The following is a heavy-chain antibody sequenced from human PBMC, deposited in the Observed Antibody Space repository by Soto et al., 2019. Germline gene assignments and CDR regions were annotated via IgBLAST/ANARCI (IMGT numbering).Heavy chain of an antibody. CDR2: IIPIFGTA. V-gene: IGHV1-69*13. Sequence: GASVKVSCKASGGTFSSYAISWVRQAPGQGLEWMGGIIPIFGTANYAQKFQGRVTITADESTSTAYMELSSLRSEDTAVYYCARFRGVGATTSYYYYGMDVWGQGTTVTVSS. CDR1: GGTFSSYA. D-gene: IGHD1-26*01. CDR3: ARFRGVGATTSYYYYGMDV. J-gene: IGHJ6*02.